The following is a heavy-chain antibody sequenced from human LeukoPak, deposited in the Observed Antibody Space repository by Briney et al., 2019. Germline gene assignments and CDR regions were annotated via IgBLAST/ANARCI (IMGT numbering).Heavy chain of an antibody. J-gene: IGHJ4*02. CDR1: GFTVGNNY. D-gene: IGHD5-18*01. V-gene: IGHV3-15*01. CDR3: TTVLETVGYSYGYSFDY. CDR2: IKSKTDGGTT. Sequence: GGSLRLSCVVSGFTVGNNYMSWVRQAPGKGLEWVGRIKSKTDGGTTDYAAPVKGRFTISRDDSKNTLYLQMNSLKTEDTAVYYCTTVLETVGYSYGYSFDYWGQGTLVTVSS.